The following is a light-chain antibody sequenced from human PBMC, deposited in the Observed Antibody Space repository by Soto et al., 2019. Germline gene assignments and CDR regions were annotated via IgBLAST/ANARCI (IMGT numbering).Light chain of an antibody. J-gene: IGLJ3*02. V-gene: IGLV2-11*01. CDR2: DVT. CDR3: CSYAGSITSV. Sequence: QSALTQPRSVSGSPGQSVIISCTGTNSDVGAYDYVSWYQQHPGKAPKLIIYDVTKRPSGVPDRFSASKSGNTASLTISGLQAEDEADYYCCSYAGSITSVFGGGTKVTVL. CDR1: NSDVGAYDY.